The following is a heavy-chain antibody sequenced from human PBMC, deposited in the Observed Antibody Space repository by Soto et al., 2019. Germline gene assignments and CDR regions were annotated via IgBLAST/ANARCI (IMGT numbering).Heavy chain of an antibody. Sequence: EVQLLESGGGLVQPGRSLRLSCAASGFTFSNYAMSWVRQAPGQGLDWVSAISGSGGTTYYADSVKGRFTISRDNSENTLFLQMNSLRAEDAAVYYCAKFFVETGSNSGWPWSFHYGGQGTLVTVSS. CDR3: AKFFVETGSNSGWPWSFHY. CDR1: GFTFSNYA. J-gene: IGHJ4*02. CDR2: ISGSGGTT. V-gene: IGHV3-23*01. D-gene: IGHD6-25*01.